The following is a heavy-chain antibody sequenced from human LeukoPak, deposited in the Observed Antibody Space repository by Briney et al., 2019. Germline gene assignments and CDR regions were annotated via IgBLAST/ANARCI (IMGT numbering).Heavy chain of an antibody. CDR1: GFTFSSYA. J-gene: IGHJ4*02. CDR2: ISSSSSYI. Sequence: PGGSLRLSCAASGFTFSSYAMSWVRQAPGKGLEWVSSISSSSSYIYYADSVKGRFTISRDSAKNSLYLQMNSLRAEDTAVYYCAREGRDGYNYNYWGQGTLVTVSS. D-gene: IGHD5-24*01. CDR3: AREGRDGYNYNY. V-gene: IGHV3-21*01.